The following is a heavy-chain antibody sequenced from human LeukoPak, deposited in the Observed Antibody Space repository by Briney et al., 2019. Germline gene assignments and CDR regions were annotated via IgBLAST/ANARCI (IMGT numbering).Heavy chain of an antibody. Sequence: ASVKVSCKASGGTFSSYAVSWVGQTPGQGREWLGGIIPVFGTTTYAQKFQDKVTMTADKSTNTAYLQISSLTSDDTAVYYCARCSPGDSSNFYAVLQYWGQGTQVTVST. CDR1: GGTFSSYA. D-gene: IGHD3-22*01. CDR3: ARCSPGDSSNFYAVLQY. J-gene: IGHJ4*02. V-gene: IGHV1-69*06. CDR2: IIPVFGTT.